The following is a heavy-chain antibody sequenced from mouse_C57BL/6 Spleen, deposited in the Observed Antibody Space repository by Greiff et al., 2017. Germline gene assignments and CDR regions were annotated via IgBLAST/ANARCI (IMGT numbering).Heavy chain of an antibody. Sequence: QVQLQQPGAELVKPGASVKMSCKASGYTFTSYWITWVKQRPGQGLEWIGDIYPGSGSTNYNEKFKRKATLTVDTSSSTAYMQLSSLPSEDSAVYYCARCYYGNYRYFGVWGTGTTGTVSS. V-gene: IGHV1-55*01. CDR2: IYPGSGST. J-gene: IGHJ1*03. D-gene: IGHD2-1*01. CDR3: ARCYYGNYRYFGV. CDR1: GYTFTSYW.